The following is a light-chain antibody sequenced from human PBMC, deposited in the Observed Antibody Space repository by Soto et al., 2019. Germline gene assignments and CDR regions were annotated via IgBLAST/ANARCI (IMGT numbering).Light chain of an antibody. CDR1: SSNIGAGYA. J-gene: IGLJ3*02. Sequence: QSVLTQPPSVSRAPGQRVTISCTGSSSNIGAGYAVHWYQQLPGTAPKLLIYSNDNRPSGVPDRFSGSKSGTSASLAITGLQAEDEADYYCQSYDSSLSGSVFGGGTKVTVL. CDR2: SND. CDR3: QSYDSSLSGSV. V-gene: IGLV1-40*01.